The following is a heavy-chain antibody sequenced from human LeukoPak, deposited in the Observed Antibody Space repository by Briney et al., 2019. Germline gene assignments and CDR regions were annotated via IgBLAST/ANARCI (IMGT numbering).Heavy chain of an antibody. CDR2: IYTSGST. D-gene: IGHD6-13*01. CDR3: ARGRSGIAAAGTLFDY. CDR1: GGSISSGSYF. Sequence: SQTLSLTCTVSGGSISSGSYFWSWIRQPAGKGLEWIGRIYTSGSTNYNPSLKSRVTMSVDTSKNQFSLKLSSVTAADTAVYYCARGRSGIAAAGTLFDYWGQGTLVTVSS. V-gene: IGHV4-61*02. J-gene: IGHJ4*02.